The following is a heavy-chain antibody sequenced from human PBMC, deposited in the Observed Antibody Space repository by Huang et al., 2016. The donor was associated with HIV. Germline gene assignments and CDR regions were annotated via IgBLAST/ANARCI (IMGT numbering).Heavy chain of an antibody. CDR3: ARLPGSITMIRGVITDPY. CDR2: IYFSGST. Sequence: QLQLQESGPGLVKPSETLSLTCTVSGGSIRSDNYYWGWIRPPPGKGLEWIGSIYFSGSTSYNPSLKSGVTITVDTSKNQFSLKMRSVTAADTAVYYCARLPGSITMIRGVITDPYWGQGTLVTVSS. CDR1: GGSIRSDNYY. J-gene: IGHJ4*02. V-gene: IGHV4-39*01. D-gene: IGHD3-10*01.